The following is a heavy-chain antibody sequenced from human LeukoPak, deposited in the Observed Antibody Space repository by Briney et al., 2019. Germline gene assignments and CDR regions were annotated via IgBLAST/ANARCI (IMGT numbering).Heavy chain of an antibody. CDR2: IYYSGST. CDR1: VGSISSHY. V-gene: IGHV4-59*11. D-gene: IGHD5-18*01. CDR3: ARGQYSYDNWFEP. Sequence: SETLSLTCTVSVGSISSHYWSWIRQPPGKGLEWIGYIYYSGSTNYNPSLKSRVTISVDTSKNQFSLRLGSGTVADTAVYYCARGQYSYDNWFEPWGQGTLVTVSS. J-gene: IGHJ5*02.